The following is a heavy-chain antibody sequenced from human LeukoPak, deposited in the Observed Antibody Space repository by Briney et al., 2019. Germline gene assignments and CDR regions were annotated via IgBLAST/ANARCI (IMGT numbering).Heavy chain of an antibody. Sequence: PSETLSLTCAVYGGSFSGYYWSWIRQPPGKGLEWIGEINHSGSTNYNPSLKSRVTISVDTSKNQFSLKLSSVTAADTAVYYCARVFGGSYYYYYYMDVWGKGTTVTVSS. V-gene: IGHV4-34*01. D-gene: IGHD1-26*01. J-gene: IGHJ6*03. CDR1: GGSFSGYY. CDR3: ARVFGGSYYYYYYMDV. CDR2: INHSGST.